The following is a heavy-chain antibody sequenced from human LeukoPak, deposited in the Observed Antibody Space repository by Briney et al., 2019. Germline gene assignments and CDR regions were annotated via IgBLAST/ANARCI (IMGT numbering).Heavy chain of an antibody. CDR1: GGSISSGSYY. J-gene: IGHJ6*03. CDR3: ARGLDRTNYYYMDV. V-gene: IGHV4-61*02. CDR2: IYTSGST. D-gene: IGHD1-14*01. Sequence: NASETLSLTCTVSGGSISSGSYYWSWIRQPAGKGLEWIGRIYTSGSTNYNPSLKSRVTISVDTSKNQFSLKLSSVTAADTAVYYCARGLDRTNYYYMDVWGKGTTVTISS.